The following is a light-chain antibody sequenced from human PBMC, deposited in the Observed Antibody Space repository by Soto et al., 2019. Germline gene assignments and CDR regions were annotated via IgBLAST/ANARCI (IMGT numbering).Light chain of an antibody. J-gene: IGLJ1*01. CDR3: QSYDRSLSGYV. Sequence: QSVLTQPPSGSGAPGQRVTISCTGSSSNIGAGYDVHWYQQFPGTAPKVLIYGFNNRPSGIPDRFSGSKSGTSASLAITGLQAEDEADYYCQSYDRSLSGYVFGTGTTLTVL. CDR2: GFN. V-gene: IGLV1-40*01. CDR1: SSNIGAGYD.